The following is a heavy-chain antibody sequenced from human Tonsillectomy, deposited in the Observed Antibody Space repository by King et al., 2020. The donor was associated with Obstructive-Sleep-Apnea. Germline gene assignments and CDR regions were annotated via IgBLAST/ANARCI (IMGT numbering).Heavy chain of an antibody. V-gene: IGHV4-39*07. Sequence: QLQESGPGLVKPSETLSLTCTVSGGSISSSSYYWGWIRQPPAKGLEWIGSIYYSGSTNYNPSLKSRVTISVDTSKNQFSLKLSSVTAADTAVYYCARDKDYYDSSGYYWTGMDVWGQGTTVTVSS. CDR1: GGSISSSSYY. J-gene: IGHJ6*02. CDR2: IYYSGST. CDR3: ARDKDYYDSSGYYWTGMDV. D-gene: IGHD3-22*01.